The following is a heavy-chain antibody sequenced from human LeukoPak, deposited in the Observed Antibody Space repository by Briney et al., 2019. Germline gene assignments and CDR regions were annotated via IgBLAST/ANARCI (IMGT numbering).Heavy chain of an antibody. J-gene: IGHJ4*02. CDR2: IYSGGNT. Sequence: GGSLRLSCAASGFIVTNNYMSWVRQAPGKGLEWVSVIYSGGNTYYADSVKGRFTISRDNSKNTLYLQMNSLRAEDTAVYYCARGCGRSSCPYYLDSWGQGALVTVSS. CDR3: ARGCGRSSCPYYLDS. V-gene: IGHV3-53*05. D-gene: IGHD2-21*01. CDR1: GFIVTNNY.